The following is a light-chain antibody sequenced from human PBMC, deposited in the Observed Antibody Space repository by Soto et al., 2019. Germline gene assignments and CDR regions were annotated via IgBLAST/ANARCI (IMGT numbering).Light chain of an antibody. V-gene: IGKV3-11*01. Sequence: EIVLTQSPATLSLSPGERATLSCKASQTISSFLAWYQHKPGQAPRLLIYDTSNRATGIPARFSGSGSGTDFTLTISSLVPEDFAVYYCQQRSGWPLFGQGTKLEI. J-gene: IGKJ2*01. CDR3: QQRSGWPL. CDR2: DTS. CDR1: QTISSF.